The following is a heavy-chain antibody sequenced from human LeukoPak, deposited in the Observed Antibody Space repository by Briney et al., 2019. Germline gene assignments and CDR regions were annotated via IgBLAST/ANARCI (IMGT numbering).Heavy chain of an antibody. V-gene: IGHV3-48*01. D-gene: IGHD2-15*01. Sequence: QPGGSLRLSCAASGFTFSNHNMDWVRQAPGKGLEWISYISGRGEAIFYADSVQGRFTISRDNAKNSIYLQMNGLTAEDTAVYYCAGTYGSGSLDYGGQGTLVTVSS. CDR3: AGTYGSGSLDY. CDR2: ISGRGEAI. J-gene: IGHJ4*02. CDR1: GFTFSNHN.